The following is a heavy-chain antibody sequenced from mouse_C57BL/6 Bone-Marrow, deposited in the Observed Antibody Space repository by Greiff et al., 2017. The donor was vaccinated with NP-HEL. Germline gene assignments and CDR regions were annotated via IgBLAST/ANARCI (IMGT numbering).Heavy chain of an antibody. CDR2: ISSGGSYT. D-gene: IGHD1-1*01. J-gene: IGHJ1*03. CDR3: ARLRIYYYGSFYWYFDV. V-gene: IGHV5-6*01. CDR1: GFTFSSYG. Sequence: EVNLVESGGDLVKPGGSLKLSCAASGFTFSSYGMSWVRQTPDKRLEWVATISSGGSYTYYPDSVKGRFTISRDNAKNTLYLQMSSLKSEDTAMYYCARLRIYYYGSFYWYFDVWGTGTTVTVSS.